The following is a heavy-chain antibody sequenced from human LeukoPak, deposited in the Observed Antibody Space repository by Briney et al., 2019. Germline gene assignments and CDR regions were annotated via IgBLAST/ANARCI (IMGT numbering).Heavy chain of an antibody. V-gene: IGHV1-18*01. Sequence: GASVKVSCKASGYIFTSYGISWVRQAPGEGLQWMGWVSGNNANTYYAQKFQSRVTMTTDTPTRTAYMELRSLTSDDTAVYYCARVGRYSSTWPPEGDDAFDIWGQGTVVAVSS. CDR2: VSGNNANT. J-gene: IGHJ3*02. CDR1: GYIFTSYG. D-gene: IGHD2-2*01. CDR3: ARVGRYSSTWPPEGDDAFDI.